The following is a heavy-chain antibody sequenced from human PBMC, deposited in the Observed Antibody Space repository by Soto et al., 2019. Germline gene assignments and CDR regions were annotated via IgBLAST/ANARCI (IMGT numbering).Heavy chain of an antibody. CDR2: IDWDDDK. Sequence: SGPTLVNPTQTLTLTCTFSGFSLSTSGMCVSWIRQPPGKALEWLALIDWDDDKYYSTSLKTRLTISKDTSKNQVVLTMTNMDPVDTATYYCARIQYYHGSGNSAQGAFDIWGQGTMVTVSS. V-gene: IGHV2-70*01. CDR3: ARIQYYHGSGNSAQGAFDI. CDR1: GFSLSTSGMC. D-gene: IGHD3-10*01. J-gene: IGHJ3*02.